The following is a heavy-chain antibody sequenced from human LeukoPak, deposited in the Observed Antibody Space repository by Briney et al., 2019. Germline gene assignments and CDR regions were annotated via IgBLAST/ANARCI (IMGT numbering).Heavy chain of an antibody. V-gene: IGHV1-18*01. Sequence: ASVKVSCKASGYTFTSYGISWVRQAPGQGLEWMGWISAYNGNTNYAQKLQGRVTMTTDTSTSTAYMELRSLRSDDTAVYYCARVAYLALAAIREHNWFDPWGQGTLVTVSS. CDR2: ISAYNGNT. D-gene: IGHD2-2*01. CDR3: ARVAYLALAAIREHNWFDP. J-gene: IGHJ5*02. CDR1: GYTFTSYG.